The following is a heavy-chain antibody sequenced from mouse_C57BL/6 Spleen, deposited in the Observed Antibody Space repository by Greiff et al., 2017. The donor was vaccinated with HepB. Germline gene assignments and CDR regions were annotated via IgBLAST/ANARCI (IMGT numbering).Heavy chain of an antibody. Sequence: DVQLVESGGGLVQPGGSLKLSCAASGFTFSSYGMSWVRQTPDKRLELVATINSNGGSTYYPDSVKGRFTISRDNAKNTLYLQMSSLKSEDTAMYYCATMARTINCGQGTTLTVSS. J-gene: IGHJ2*01. CDR2: INSNGGST. V-gene: IGHV5-6-3*01. CDR3: ATMARTIN. CDR1: GFTFSSYG.